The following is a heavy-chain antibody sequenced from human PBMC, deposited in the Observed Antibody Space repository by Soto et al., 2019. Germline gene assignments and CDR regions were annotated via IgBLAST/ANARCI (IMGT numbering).Heavy chain of an antibody. CDR2: INSDGSST. CDR1: GFTFSSYW. Sequence: PGGSLRLSCAASGFTFSSYWMHWVRQAPGKGLVWVSRINSDGSSTSYADSVKGRFTISRDNAKNTLYLQMNSLKTEDTAVYYCTTDFENFYYDSSGPRNLYYYYYGMDVWGQGTTVTVS. J-gene: IGHJ6*02. D-gene: IGHD3-22*01. CDR3: TTDFENFYYDSSGPRNLYYYYYGMDV. V-gene: IGHV3-74*01.